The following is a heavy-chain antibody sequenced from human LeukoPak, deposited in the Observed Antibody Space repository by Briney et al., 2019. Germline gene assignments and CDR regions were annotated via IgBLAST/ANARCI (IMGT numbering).Heavy chain of an antibody. Sequence: GGSLRLSCAASGFTFSSYSMNWVRQAPGKGLEWVSSISSSSSYIYYADSVKGRFTISRDNAKNSLYLQMNSLRAEDTAVYYCARDRKDYYGSGPFDPWGQGTLVTVSS. J-gene: IGHJ5*02. CDR3: ARDRKDYYGSGPFDP. CDR2: ISSSSSYI. CDR1: GFTFSSYS. V-gene: IGHV3-21*01. D-gene: IGHD3-10*01.